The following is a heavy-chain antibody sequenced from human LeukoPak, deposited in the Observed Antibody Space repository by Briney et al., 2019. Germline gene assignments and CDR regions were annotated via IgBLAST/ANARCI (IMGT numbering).Heavy chain of an antibody. D-gene: IGHD3-3*01. CDR2: ISAYNGNT. J-gene: IGHJ4*02. Sequence: ASVKVSCKASDYTFTSYGISWVRQAPGQGLEWMGWISAYNGNTNYAQKLQGRVTMTTDTSTSTAYMELRSLRSDDTAVYYCARDIDFWSGLTNFDYWGQGTLVTVSS. CDR1: DYTFTSYG. CDR3: ARDIDFWSGLTNFDY. V-gene: IGHV1-18*01.